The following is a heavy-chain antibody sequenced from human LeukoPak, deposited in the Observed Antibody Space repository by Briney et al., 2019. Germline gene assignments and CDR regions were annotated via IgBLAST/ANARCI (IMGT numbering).Heavy chain of an antibody. Sequence: PGGSLRLSCEASGFSFPYGMSWVRQAPGKGLEWVSGITNSGENTYYADSVKGRFTISRDNSKNTLYLQMNSLRAEDTAVYYCAKGGGHEPDAFDIWGQGIMVTVSS. CDR2: ITNSGENT. J-gene: IGHJ3*02. V-gene: IGHV3-23*01. D-gene: IGHD5-12*01. CDR3: AKGGGHEPDAFDI. CDR1: GFSFPYG.